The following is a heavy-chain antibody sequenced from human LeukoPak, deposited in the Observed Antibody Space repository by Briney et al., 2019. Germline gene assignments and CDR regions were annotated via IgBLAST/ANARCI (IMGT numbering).Heavy chain of an antibody. CDR1: GGSISSYY. V-gene: IGHV4-59*01. Sequence: SETLSLTCTVSGGSISSYYWSWIRQPPGKGLEWIGYIYYSGSTNYNPPLKSRVTISVDTSKNQFSLKLSSVTAADTAVYYCARGQGRGKNWFDPWGQGTLVTVSS. CDR2: IYYSGST. D-gene: IGHD1-26*01. J-gene: IGHJ5*02. CDR3: ARGQGRGKNWFDP.